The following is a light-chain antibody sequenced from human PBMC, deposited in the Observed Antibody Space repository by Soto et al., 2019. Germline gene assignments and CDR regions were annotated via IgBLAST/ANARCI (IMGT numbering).Light chain of an antibody. Sequence: QAVVTQEPSLTVSPGGTVTLTCAYSTAAVTSDYYPNWLQQKPGQAPRSLIHSTYARHFWTPARFSGSLLGGKAALTVSDVQPEDEADYYCLLYHGAAQVFGGGTKVTVL. CDR1: TAAVTSDYY. J-gene: IGLJ3*02. CDR2: STY. CDR3: LLYHGAAQV. V-gene: IGLV7-43*01.